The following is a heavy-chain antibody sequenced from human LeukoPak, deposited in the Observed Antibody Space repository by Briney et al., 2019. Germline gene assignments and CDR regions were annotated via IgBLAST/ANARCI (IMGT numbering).Heavy chain of an antibody. Sequence: ASVKVSCKASGDTFSSYYMHWVRQAPGQGLEWMGIINPSGGSITYAQMFQGRVTMTGDMSTSTVYMELSSLRSEDTSVYYCARGSYSSGWTYYYYYYMDVWGKGTTVTVSS. CDR3: ARGSYSSGWTYYYYYYMDV. V-gene: IGHV1-46*01. CDR1: GDTFSSYY. J-gene: IGHJ6*03. CDR2: INPSGGSI. D-gene: IGHD6-19*01.